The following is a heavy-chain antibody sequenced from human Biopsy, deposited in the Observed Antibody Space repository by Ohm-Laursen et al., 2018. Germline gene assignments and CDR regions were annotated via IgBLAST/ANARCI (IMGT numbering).Heavy chain of an antibody. CDR2: IKRDGTTT. CDR1: GFTFSNYY. D-gene: IGHD4-11*01. J-gene: IGHJ4*02. V-gene: IGHV3-74*01. CDR3: ARGGFFAYSTFDY. Sequence: SLGLSCSASGFTFSNYYMHWVRQAPGKGLLWVSRIKRDGTTTDYAESVKGRFTISRDNAKNTLYLQMNSLRAEDTAVYYCARGGFFAYSTFDYWGQGALVTVSS.